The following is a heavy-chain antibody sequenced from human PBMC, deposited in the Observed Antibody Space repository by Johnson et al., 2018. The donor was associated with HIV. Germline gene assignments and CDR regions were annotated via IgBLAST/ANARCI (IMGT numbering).Heavy chain of an antibody. CDR3: AKAKTVARIAIFFDS. CDR2: IRYDGSNK. D-gene: IGHD3-3*01. Sequence: QVQLVESGGGLVQPGGSMRLSCAASGFTFSSYGMHWVRQAPGKGLEWVAFIRYDGSNKYYADSVKGRFTISRDNSKNTLYLQMNSLRAEDTAVYYCAKAKTVARIAIFFDSWGQGTMVTVSS. J-gene: IGHJ3*02. V-gene: IGHV3-30*02. CDR1: GFTFSSYG.